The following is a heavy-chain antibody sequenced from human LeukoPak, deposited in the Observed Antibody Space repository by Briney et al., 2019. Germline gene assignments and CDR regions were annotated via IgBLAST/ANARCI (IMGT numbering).Heavy chain of an antibody. D-gene: IGHD3-10*01. CDR1: GFTFSSYW. V-gene: IGHV3-74*01. J-gene: IGHJ4*02. CDR2: TNPDGSIT. CDR3: AKDLLRGAADY. Sequence: GGSLGLSCAVSGFTFSSYWMHWVRQAPGKGLVWVSLTNPDGSITGYADSVRGRFTISRDNAKNTVFLQMNSLRAEDTAVYYCAKDLLRGAADYWGQGALVTVSS.